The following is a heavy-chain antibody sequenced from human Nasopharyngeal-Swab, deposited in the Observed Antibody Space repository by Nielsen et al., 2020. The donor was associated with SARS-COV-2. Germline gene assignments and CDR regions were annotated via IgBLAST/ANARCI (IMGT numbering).Heavy chain of an antibody. V-gene: IGHV3-9*01. CDR3: AKESSVTTEG. CDR2: ISWNSGSI. Sequence: GESLKISCAASGFTFDDYAMHWVRQAPGKGLEWVSGISWNSGSIGYADSVKGRFTISRDNAKNSLYLQMNSLRAEDTALYYCAKESSVTTEGWGQGTLVTVSS. J-gene: IGHJ4*02. CDR1: GFTFDDYA. D-gene: IGHD4-17*01.